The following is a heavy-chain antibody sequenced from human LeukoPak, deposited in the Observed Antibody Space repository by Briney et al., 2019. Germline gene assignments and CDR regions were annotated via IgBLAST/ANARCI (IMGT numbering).Heavy chain of an antibody. V-gene: IGHV4-31*03. J-gene: IGHJ4*02. Sequence: SETLSLTCSVSGGSISSSDYYWSWIRQHPGKGLEWIGYIYYRGSTYYNPSLKSRVIMAVDTAKNQFSLKLSSVTAADTAIYYCARRVWNLTYYFDYWGQGTQVTVSS. CDR1: GGSISSSDYY. CDR2: IYYRGST. D-gene: IGHD1-1*01. CDR3: ARRVWNLTYYFDY.